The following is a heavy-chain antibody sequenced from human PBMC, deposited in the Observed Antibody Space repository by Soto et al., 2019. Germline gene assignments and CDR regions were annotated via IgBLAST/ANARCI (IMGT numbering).Heavy chain of an antibody. CDR1: GGCISSYY. CDR2: IYYSGST. V-gene: IGHV4-59*01. D-gene: IGHD3-10*01. Sequence: SETLSLTCTVSGGCISSYYWSWIRQPPGKGLEWIGYIYYSGSTNYNPSLKSRVTISVDTSKNQFSLKLSSVTAADTAVYYCARVLWFGELGYYYYMDIWGKGTTVTVSS. CDR3: ARVLWFGELGYYYYMDI. J-gene: IGHJ6*03.